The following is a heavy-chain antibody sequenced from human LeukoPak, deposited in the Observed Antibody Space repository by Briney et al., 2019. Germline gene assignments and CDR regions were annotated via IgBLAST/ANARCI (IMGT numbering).Heavy chain of an antibody. CDR1: GFTVSSNY. J-gene: IGHJ4*02. V-gene: IGHV3-66*01. Sequence: GGSLRLSCAASGFTVSSNYMNWVRQAPGKGLEWVSSIYSGGLTKYADSVKGRFTISRDTSKNTLFLQMNSLRAEDTAVYYCAGGYWNDFYWGQGTLVTVSS. D-gene: IGHD1-1*01. CDR2: IYSGGLT. CDR3: AGGYWNDFY.